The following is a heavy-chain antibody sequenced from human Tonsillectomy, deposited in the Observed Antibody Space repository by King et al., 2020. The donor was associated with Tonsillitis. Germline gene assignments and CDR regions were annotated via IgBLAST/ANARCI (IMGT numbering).Heavy chain of an antibody. CDR1: GFTFSTYT. V-gene: IGHV3-48*01. J-gene: IGHJ4*02. CDR3: TRGRPTGY. Sequence: VQLVESGGGLVQPGGSLRLSCAASGFTFSTYTMSWVRQAPGKGLEWVSYIDSSSSSSIYYADSVKGRFTISRDNAKNSLFLQMNSLRADDTAVYYCTRGRPTGYWGQGALVTVSS. D-gene: IGHD1-14*01. CDR2: IDSSSSSSI.